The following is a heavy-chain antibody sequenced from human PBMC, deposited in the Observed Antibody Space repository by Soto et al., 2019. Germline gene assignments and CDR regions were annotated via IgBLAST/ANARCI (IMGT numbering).Heavy chain of an antibody. V-gene: IGHV3-33*01. J-gene: IGHJ4*02. Sequence: GGSLRLSCAASGFTFSSYGMHWVRQAPGKGLEWVAVIWYDGSNKYYADSVKGRFTISRDNSKNTLYLQMNSLRAEDTAVYYCARDQGRWWERSTSFDYWGQGTLVTVSS. CDR1: GFTFSSYG. D-gene: IGHD2-15*01. CDR3: ARDQGRWWERSTSFDY. CDR2: IWYDGSNK.